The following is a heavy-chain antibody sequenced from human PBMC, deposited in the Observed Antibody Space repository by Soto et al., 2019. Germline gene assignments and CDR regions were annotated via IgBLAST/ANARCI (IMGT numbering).Heavy chain of an antibody. CDR2: MYYSGSSGST. V-gene: IGHV4-61*01. CDR1: GGSVSSGSYY. D-gene: IGHD3-9*01. J-gene: IGHJ6*02. Sequence: PSETLSLTCSVYGGSVSSGSYYWSWILQPPGKGLEWIRYMYYSGSSGSTNYNPSLKSRVTISVDMTKTQFSLKLRSVTATDTAVYYCARGSPDYNILLGHFRPYYYGMEIRCQG. CDR3: ARGSPDYNILLGHFRPYYYGMEI.